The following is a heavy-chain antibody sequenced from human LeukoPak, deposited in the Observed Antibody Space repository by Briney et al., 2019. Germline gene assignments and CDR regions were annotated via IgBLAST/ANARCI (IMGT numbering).Heavy chain of an antibody. CDR2: NNPNNGGT. V-gene: IGHV1-2*02. CDR3: ARDLVGGTWASGY. CDR1: GFTFTGYY. Sequence: GASVKVSCKASGFTFTGYYIHWVRQAPGQGLEWMGWNNPNNGGTNYAQTFQDRVTMTRDTSVSTAYMVLSRLRSDDTAVYYCARDLVGGTWASGYWGQGTLVTVSS. D-gene: IGHD1-14*01. J-gene: IGHJ4*02.